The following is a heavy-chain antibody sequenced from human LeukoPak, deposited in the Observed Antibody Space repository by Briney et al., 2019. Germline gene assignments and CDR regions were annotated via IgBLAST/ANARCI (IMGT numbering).Heavy chain of an antibody. J-gene: IGHJ4*02. Sequence: ASVKVSCKASGYTFTNFDINWVRQATGQGLEWMGWMNPKTGNTGSAQKFQGRVTITGNTSISTAYMELSSLRSEDTAVDYCARDIGDTPFYDWGQGTLVTVSS. V-gene: IGHV1-8*01. CDR1: GYTFTNFD. CDR3: ARDIGDTPFYD. D-gene: IGHD2/OR15-2a*01. CDR2: MNPKTGNT.